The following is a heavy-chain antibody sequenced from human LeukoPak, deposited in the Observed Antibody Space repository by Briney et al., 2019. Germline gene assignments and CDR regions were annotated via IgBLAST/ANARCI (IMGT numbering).Heavy chain of an antibody. CDR2: IYHSGST. D-gene: IGHD3-9*01. CDR1: GGSISSSNW. V-gene: IGHV4-4*02. Sequence: SGTLSLTCAVSGGSISSSNWWSWVRQPPGKGLEWIGEIYHSGSTNYNPSLESRVTISVDKSKNQFSLKLSSVTAADTAVYYCARDRAYDILTGYYDDAFDIWGQGTMVTVSS. J-gene: IGHJ3*02. CDR3: ARDRAYDILTGYYDDAFDI.